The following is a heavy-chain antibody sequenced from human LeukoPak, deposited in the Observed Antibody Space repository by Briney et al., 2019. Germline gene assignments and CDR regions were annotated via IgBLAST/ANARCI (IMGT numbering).Heavy chain of an antibody. CDR1: GGSIGSYY. J-gene: IGHJ5*02. CDR3: ARGVAAPGTGGLSWFDP. Sequence: PSETLSLTCTVSGGSIGSYYWSWIRQPPGKGLEWVGYISYSGSTNYNPSLKSRGPISFDTSKNQFSLKLSFVTAADTAVYCCARGVAAPGTGGLSWFDPWGQGTLVTVSS. D-gene: IGHD6-13*01. V-gene: IGHV4-59*01. CDR2: ISYSGST.